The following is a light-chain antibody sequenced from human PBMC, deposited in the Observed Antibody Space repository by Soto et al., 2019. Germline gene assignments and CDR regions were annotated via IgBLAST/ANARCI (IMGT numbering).Light chain of an antibody. CDR3: SSYTTSNTYV. CDR2: DVS. Sequence: QSALTQPPSVSGSPGQSVAISCTGTSSDVGSNNRVSWYQQPPGTAPKLMIYDVSNRPSGIPDRFSGSKSANTASLTISGLKAEDEADYYCSSYTTSNTYVFGTGTKLTVL. CDR1: SSDVGSNNR. V-gene: IGLV2-18*02. J-gene: IGLJ1*01.